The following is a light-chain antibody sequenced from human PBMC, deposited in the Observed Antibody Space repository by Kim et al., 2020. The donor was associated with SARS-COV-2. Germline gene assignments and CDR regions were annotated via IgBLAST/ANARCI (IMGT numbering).Light chain of an antibody. Sequence: SELPQDPAVSVALGQTVRITCQGDSLRSYYASWYQQKPGQAPVLVFYGKNNRPSGIPDRFSGSYSGNTASLTITAAQAEDEADYYCNSRESSANHWMFGGGTQLTVL. J-gene: IGLJ3*02. CDR3: NSRESSANHWM. V-gene: IGLV3-19*01. CDR2: GKN. CDR1: SLRSYY.